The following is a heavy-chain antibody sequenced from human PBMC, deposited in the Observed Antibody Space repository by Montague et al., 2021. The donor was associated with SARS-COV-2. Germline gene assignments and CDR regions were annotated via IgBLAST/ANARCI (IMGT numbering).Heavy chain of an antibody. Sequence: SLRLSCAASGFIFSSYEMNWVRQAPGKGLEWISYISSSGGGSTKHYTDSVKGRFTISRDNAKNSLYLQMNSLRDEDTAIYYCARDRDWDDWCGMDVWGQGTTVTVSS. J-gene: IGHJ6*02. V-gene: IGHV3-48*03. CDR2: ISSSGGGSTK. CDR1: GFIFSSYE. CDR3: ARDRDWDDWCGMDV. D-gene: IGHD2-21*01.